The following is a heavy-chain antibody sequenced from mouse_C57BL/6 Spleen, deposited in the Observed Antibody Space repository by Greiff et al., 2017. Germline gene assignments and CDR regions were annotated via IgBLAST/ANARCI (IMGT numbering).Heavy chain of an antibody. CDR1: GFTFSSYA. J-gene: IGHJ2*01. CDR2: ISDGGSYT. D-gene: IGHD1-1*01. V-gene: IGHV5-4*01. Sequence: EVQVVESGGGLVKPGGSLKLSCAASGFTFSSYAMSWVRQTPEKRLEWVATISDGGSYTYYPDNVKGRFTISRDNAKNNLYLQMSHLKSEDTAMYYCARIYSGSSYYFDYWGQGTTLTVSS. CDR3: ARIYSGSSYYFDY.